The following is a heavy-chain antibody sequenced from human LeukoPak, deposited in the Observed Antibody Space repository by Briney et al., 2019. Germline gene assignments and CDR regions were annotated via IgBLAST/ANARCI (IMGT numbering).Heavy chain of an antibody. CDR3: ARDSPMVRGLIGYFDL. D-gene: IGHD3-10*01. V-gene: IGHV4-59*12. CDR1: GGSISSYY. J-gene: IGHJ2*01. Sequence: SETLSLTCTVSGGSISSYYWSWIRQPPGKGLEWIGYIDYSGNINYNPSLKSRVTISVDTSKNQFSLKLSSVTAADTAVFYCARDSPMVRGLIGYFDLWGRGTLVTVSS. CDR2: IDYSGNI.